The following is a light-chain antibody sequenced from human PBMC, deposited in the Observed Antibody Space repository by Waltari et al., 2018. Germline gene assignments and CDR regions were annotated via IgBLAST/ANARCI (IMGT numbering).Light chain of an antibody. CDR3: CSYAGSYTYV. CDR2: DVT. V-gene: IGLV2-11*01. Sequence: QSALTQPRSVSGSPGQADPISCTGTSSDVGGYKFVSWYQQHPGKAPKLMIYDVTNRPSGVPDRFSGSKSGNTASLTISGLQAEDEADYYCCSYAGSYTYVFGTGTKVTVL. J-gene: IGLJ1*01. CDR1: SSDVGGYKF.